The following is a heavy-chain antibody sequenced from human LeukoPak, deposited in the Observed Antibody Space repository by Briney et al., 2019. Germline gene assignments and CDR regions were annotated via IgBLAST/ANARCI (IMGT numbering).Heavy chain of an antibody. Sequence: PSETLSLTCAVYGGSFSGYYWSWIRQPPGNGLEWIGEINHSGSTNYNPSLKSRVTISVDTSKNQFSLKLSSVTAADTAVYYCARQKYSTGWYDYWGQGTLVTVSS. CDR2: INHSGST. J-gene: IGHJ4*02. V-gene: IGHV4-34*01. D-gene: IGHD6-19*01. CDR3: ARQKYSTGWYDY. CDR1: GGSFSGYY.